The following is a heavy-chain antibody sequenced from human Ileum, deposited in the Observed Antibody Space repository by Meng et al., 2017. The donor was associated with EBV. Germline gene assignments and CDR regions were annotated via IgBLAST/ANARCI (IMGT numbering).Heavy chain of an antibody. CDR1: GITLRRVG. J-gene: IGHJ4*02. CDR2: VSGGGGT. Sequence: EGEGMASGVGLVQPGGTLRLSCAVSGITLRRVGLYWARQAPGKGLEWVSSVSGGGGTYYADSVKGRFTISRDNSKNTLSLQMNSLRAEDTAVYYCASGYCSGGTCYPRWFIWGQGTLVTVSS. V-gene: IGHV3-23*01. CDR3: ASGYCSGGTCYPRWFI. D-gene: IGHD2-15*01.